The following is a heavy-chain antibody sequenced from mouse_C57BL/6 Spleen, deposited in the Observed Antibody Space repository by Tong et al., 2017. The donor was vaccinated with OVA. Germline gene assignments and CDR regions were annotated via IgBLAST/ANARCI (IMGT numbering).Heavy chain of an antibody. CDR3: TRDYYGSSWGYYFDY. D-gene: IGHD1-1*01. CDR1: GYTFTSYW. J-gene: IGHJ2*01. CDR2: INPSNGGT. Sequence: VQLQESGTELVKPGASVKLSCKASGYTFTSYWMHWVKQRPGQGLEWIGNINPSNGGTNYNEKFKSKATLTVDKSSRTAYMQISRLRSEEAAVYYCTRDYYGSSWGYYFDYWGQGTTLSVSS. V-gene: IGHV1-53*01.